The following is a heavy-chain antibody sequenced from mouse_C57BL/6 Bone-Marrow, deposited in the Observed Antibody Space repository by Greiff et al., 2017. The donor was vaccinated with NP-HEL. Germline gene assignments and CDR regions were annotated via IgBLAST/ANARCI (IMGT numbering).Heavy chain of an antibody. Sequence: EVQLQQSGPGLVKPSQSLSLTCSVTGYSIISGYYWNWIRQFPGNKLEWMGYISYDGSNNYNPSLKNRISIIRDTSKNQFFLKLKSVTTEDTATYYCARRGLPHYGYFDVWGTGTTVTVSS. V-gene: IGHV3-6*01. D-gene: IGHD1-2*01. CDR3: ARRGLPHYGYFDV. CDR2: ISYDGSN. J-gene: IGHJ1*03. CDR1: GYSIISGYY.